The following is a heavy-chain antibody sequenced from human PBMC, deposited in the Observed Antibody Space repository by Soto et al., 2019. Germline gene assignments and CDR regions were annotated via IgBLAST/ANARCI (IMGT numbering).Heavy chain of an antibody. D-gene: IGHD1-26*01. CDR2: MNPNNGNA. Sequence: ASVKVSCKASGFTFITYDFSWVRQAAGQGLEWMGWMNPNNGNAGFAQKFRGRINMTRNTSISTAYLELSSLRSDDSAVYFCARRKERSSPYYRDLWGQGNQVTVSS. CDR3: ARRKERSSPYYRDL. CDR1: GFTFITYD. J-gene: IGHJ5*02. V-gene: IGHV1-8*01.